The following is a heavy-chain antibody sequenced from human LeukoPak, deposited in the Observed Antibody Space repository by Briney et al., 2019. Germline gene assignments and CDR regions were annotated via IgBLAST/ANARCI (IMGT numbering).Heavy chain of an antibody. CDR1: GGTFSSYT. J-gene: IGHJ4*02. D-gene: IGHD4-23*01. Sequence: ASVKVSCKASGGTFSSYTISWVRQAPGQGLEWMGRIIPILGIANYAQKFQGRVTITADKSTSTAYMELSSLRAEDTAVYYCAKPGPLYGGNVDYWGQGTLVTVSS. CDR3: AKPGPLYGGNVDY. V-gene: IGHV1-69*02. CDR2: IIPILGIA.